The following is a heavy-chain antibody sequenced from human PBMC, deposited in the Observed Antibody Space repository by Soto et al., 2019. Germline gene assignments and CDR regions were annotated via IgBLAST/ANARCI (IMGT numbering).Heavy chain of an antibody. D-gene: IGHD2-2*02. Sequence: GGSLRLSCAASGFTFSSYEMNWVRQAPGKGLEWVSYISSSGSTIYYADSVKGRFTISRDNAKNSLYLQMNSLRAEDTAVYYCAREENTRYCSSTSCYKDAFDIWGQGTMVTVSS. CDR2: ISSSGSTI. CDR1: GFTFSSYE. CDR3: AREENTRYCSSTSCYKDAFDI. V-gene: IGHV3-48*03. J-gene: IGHJ3*02.